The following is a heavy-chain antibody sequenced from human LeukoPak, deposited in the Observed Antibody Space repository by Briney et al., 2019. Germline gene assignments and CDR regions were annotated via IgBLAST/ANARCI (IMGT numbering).Heavy chain of an antibody. D-gene: IGHD2-2*01. CDR3: ARAPGYCSSTSCYPADY. CDR2: IIPIFGTA. V-gene: IGHV1-69*13. J-gene: IGHJ4*02. Sequence: ASVKVSCKASGGTFSSYVISWVRQAPGQGLEWMGGIIPIFGTANYAQKFQGRVTITADESTSTAYMELSSRRSEDTAVYYCARAPGYCSSTSCYPADYWGQGTLVTVSS. CDR1: GGTFSSYV.